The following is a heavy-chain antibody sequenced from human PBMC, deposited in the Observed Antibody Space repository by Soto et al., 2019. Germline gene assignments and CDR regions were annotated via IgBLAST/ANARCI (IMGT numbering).Heavy chain of an antibody. V-gene: IGHV1-69*13. Sequence: SVKVSCKASGGTFSSYAISWVRQAPGQGLEWMGGIIPIFGTANYAQKFQGRVTITADESTSTAYMELSSLRSEDTAVYYCAREPVSYSGGYYFDYWGQGTLVTVSS. CDR3: AREPVSYSGGYYFDY. CDR2: IIPIFGTA. J-gene: IGHJ4*02. D-gene: IGHD1-26*01. CDR1: GGTFSSYA.